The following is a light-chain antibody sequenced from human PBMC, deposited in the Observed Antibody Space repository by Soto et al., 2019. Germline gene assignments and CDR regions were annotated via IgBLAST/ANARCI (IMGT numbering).Light chain of an antibody. J-gene: IGKJ5*01. CDR2: DTS. CDR3: QQRHNWPIT. CDR1: QTIRGL. V-gene: IGKV3-11*01. Sequence: EIVLTQPPATLSLSPGERATLSCRTSQTIRGLLNWYQQRPDQAPRLLIYDTSNRATDIPARFSGSGSGTHFILTISSLDPEDFGVYFCQQRHNWPITFGQGTRLDIK.